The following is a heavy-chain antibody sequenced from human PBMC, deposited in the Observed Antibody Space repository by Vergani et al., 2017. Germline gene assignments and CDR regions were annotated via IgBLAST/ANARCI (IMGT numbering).Heavy chain of an antibody. CDR3: ARDRLGYCSSTSCSGGGNYYMDV. J-gene: IGHJ6*03. Sequence: QVQLQESGPGLVKPSETLSLTCTVSGGSISSYYWSWIRQPAGKGLEWIGRIYTSGSTNYNPSLKSRVTMSVDTSKNQFSLKLSSVNSAGTAVDYCARDRLGYCSSTSCSGGGNYYMDVWGKGTTVTVSS. CDR1: GGSISSYY. V-gene: IGHV4-4*07. D-gene: IGHD2-2*01. CDR2: IYTSGST.